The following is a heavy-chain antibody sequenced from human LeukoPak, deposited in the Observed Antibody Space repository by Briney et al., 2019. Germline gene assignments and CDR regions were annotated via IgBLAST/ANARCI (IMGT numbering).Heavy chain of an antibody. CDR1: GFTFDDYG. V-gene: IGHV3-20*04. CDR3: AKGGSSSWIHFDY. CDR2: INWNGGST. J-gene: IGHJ4*02. D-gene: IGHD6-13*01. Sequence: GGSLRLSCAASGFTFDDYGMSWVRQAPGKGLEWVSGINWNGGSTGYADSVKGRFTISRDNSKNTLYLQMNSLRAEDTAVYYCAKGGSSSWIHFDYWGQGTLVTVSS.